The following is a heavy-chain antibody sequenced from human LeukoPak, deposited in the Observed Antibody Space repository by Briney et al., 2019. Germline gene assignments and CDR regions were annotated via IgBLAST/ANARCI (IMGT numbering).Heavy chain of an antibody. CDR3: ASPEYSYGFNDAFDI. V-gene: IGHV3-74*01. Sequence: GGSLRLSCAASGFTFSSYWMHWVRQAPGKGLVWVSRINSDGSSTSYADSVKGRFTISKDNAKNTLYLQMNSLRAEDTAVYYCASPEYSYGFNDAFDIWGQGTMVTVSS. D-gene: IGHD5-18*01. J-gene: IGHJ3*02. CDR2: INSDGSST. CDR1: GFTFSSYW.